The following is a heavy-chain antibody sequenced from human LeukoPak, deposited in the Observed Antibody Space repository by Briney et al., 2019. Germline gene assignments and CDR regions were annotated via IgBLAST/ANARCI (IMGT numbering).Heavy chain of an antibody. CDR3: AKVMGLWQLGCPDY. CDR1: GFTFSSYA. V-gene: IGHV3-23*01. Sequence: GGSLRLSCAASGFTFSSYAMSWVRQAPGKGLEWVSAISGSGGSTYYADSVKGRFTISRDNSKNTLYLQMNSLRAEDTAVYYCAKVMGLWQLGCPDYWGQGTLVTVSS. D-gene: IGHD6-13*01. J-gene: IGHJ4*02. CDR2: ISGSGGST.